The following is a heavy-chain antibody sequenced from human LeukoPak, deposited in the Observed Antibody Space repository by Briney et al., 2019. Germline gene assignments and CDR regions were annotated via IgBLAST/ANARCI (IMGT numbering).Heavy chain of an antibody. CDR3: ATKGAGTARYFDY. V-gene: IGHV3-23*01. D-gene: IGHD6-19*01. Sequence: GRSLRLSCAASEFTFSNYAMSWVRQAPGKGLEWVSAISGGAGNTYYADSVKGRFTISRDNSKNTLYLQMNSLRAEDTAVYYCATKGAGTARYFDYWGQGTLVTVSS. CDR2: ISGGAGNT. J-gene: IGHJ4*02. CDR1: EFTFSNYA.